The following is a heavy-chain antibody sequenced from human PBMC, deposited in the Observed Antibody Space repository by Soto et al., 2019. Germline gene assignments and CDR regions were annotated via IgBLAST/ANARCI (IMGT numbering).Heavy chain of an antibody. CDR2: ISYGGSDK. Sequence: PGGSLRLSCAASGFTYSSYAMDWARQDIEKGLGWVPVISYGGSDKYYADSVKGRFTISRVNSKNTLYLQMNSLRAEDTAVYYCTRGGKYYYDSSGYHTLDYRGQGTLVTVSS. D-gene: IGHD3-22*01. CDR1: GFTYSSYA. V-gene: IGHV3-30-3*01. J-gene: IGHJ4*02. CDR3: TRGGKYYYDSSGYHTLDY.